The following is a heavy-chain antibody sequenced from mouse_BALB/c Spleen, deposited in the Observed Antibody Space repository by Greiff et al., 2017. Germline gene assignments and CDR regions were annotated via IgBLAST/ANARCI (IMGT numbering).Heavy chain of an antibody. CDR2: ISNGGGST. D-gene: IGHD2-14*01. J-gene: IGHJ4*01. CDR3: ARGGYYRYDDYYAMDY. CDR1: GFTFSSYT. V-gene: IGHV5-12-2*01. Sequence: DVKLVESGGGLVQPGGSLKLSCAASGFTFSSYTMSWVRQTPEKRLEWVAYISNGGGSTYYPDTVKGRFTISRDNAKNTLYLQMSSLKSEDTAMYYCARGGYYRYDDYYAMDYWGQGTSVTVSS.